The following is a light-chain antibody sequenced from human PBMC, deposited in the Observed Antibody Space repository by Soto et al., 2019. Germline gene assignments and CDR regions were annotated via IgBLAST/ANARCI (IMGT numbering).Light chain of an antibody. J-gene: IGKJ1*01. CDR1: QSVSAN. Sequence: EIVMTQSPATLSVSPGERATLSCRASQSVSANLAWYQQKPGQAPRLLIYGASTRATGIPARFSGSWSGTEFTLTISSLQSEDFAVYCCQQYNNWPQTFGQGTKVEIK. CDR2: GAS. V-gene: IGKV3-15*01. CDR3: QQYNNWPQT.